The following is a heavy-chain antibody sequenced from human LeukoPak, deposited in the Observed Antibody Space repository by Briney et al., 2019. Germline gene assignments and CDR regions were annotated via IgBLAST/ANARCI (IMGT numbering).Heavy chain of an antibody. CDR1: GGSISSSNW. Sequence: PSETLSLTCAVSGGSISSSNWWSWVRQSPGKGLEWIGEIYHSGNTNYNPSLKSRVTISLDKSKSQFSLNLRSVTAADTAVYYCAREEMPGKFDYWGQGTLVTVSS. V-gene: IGHV4-4*02. CDR2: IYHSGNT. J-gene: IGHJ4*02. D-gene: IGHD1-26*01. CDR3: AREEMPGKFDY.